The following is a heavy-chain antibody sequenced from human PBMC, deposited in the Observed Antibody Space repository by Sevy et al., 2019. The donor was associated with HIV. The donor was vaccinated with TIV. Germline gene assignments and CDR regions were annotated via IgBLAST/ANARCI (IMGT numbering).Heavy chain of an antibody. Sequence: EGSLRLSCSTSRVSFTNPAMSWLRQAPGKGLEWVASISGSGGTKYYAGSVRGRFSISRDDSEDTVYLQMSSLVAEDTAVYYCAKNHYELVSYFEHWGQGTLVTVSS. D-gene: IGHD3-22*01. J-gene: IGHJ1*01. CDR1: RVSFTNPA. CDR2: ISGSGGTK. CDR3: AKNHYELVSYFEH. V-gene: IGHV3-23*01.